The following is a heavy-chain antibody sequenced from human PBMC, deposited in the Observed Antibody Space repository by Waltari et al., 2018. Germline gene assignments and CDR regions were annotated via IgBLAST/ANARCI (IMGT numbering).Heavy chain of an antibody. D-gene: IGHD4-4*01. Sequence: EVQLVESGGGLIQPGGSLSLSCAASGFTVSSNYMSWVRQAPGKGLEWVSVIYSGGSTYYADSVKGRFTISRDKSKNTLYLQMNSLRAEDTAVYYCARDGAVTDGFDYWGQGTLVIVSS. J-gene: IGHJ4*02. CDR3: ARDGAVTDGFDY. CDR2: IYSGGST. V-gene: IGHV3-53*01. CDR1: GFTVSSNY.